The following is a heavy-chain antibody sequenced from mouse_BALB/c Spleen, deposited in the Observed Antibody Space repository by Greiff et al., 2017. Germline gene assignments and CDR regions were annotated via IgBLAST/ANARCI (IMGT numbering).Heavy chain of an antibody. V-gene: IGHV5-12-2*01. CDR2: ISNGGGST. D-gene: IGHD2-2*01. CDR1: GFTFSSYT. CDR3: ARRLPSMDY. J-gene: IGHJ4*01. Sequence: DVMLVESGGGLVQPGGSLKLSCAASGFTFSSYTMSWVRQTPEKRLEWVAYISNGGGSTYYPDTVKGRFTISRDNAKNTLYLQMSSLKSEDTAMYYCARRLPSMDYWGQGTSVTVSS.